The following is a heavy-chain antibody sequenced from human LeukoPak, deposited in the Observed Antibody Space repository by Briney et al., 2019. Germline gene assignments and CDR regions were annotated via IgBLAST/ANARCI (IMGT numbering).Heavy chain of an antibody. D-gene: IGHD2-2*01. CDR1: GGSTSSYY. V-gene: IGHV4-59*01. Sequence: SETLSLTCTVSGGSTSSYYWSWIRQPPGKGLEWIGYIYYSGSTNYNPSLKSRVTISVDTSKNQFSLKLSSVTAADTAVYYCARDVGQYCSSTSCYPGGFDPWGQGTLVTVSS. CDR2: IYYSGST. J-gene: IGHJ5*02. CDR3: ARDVGQYCSSTSCYPGGFDP.